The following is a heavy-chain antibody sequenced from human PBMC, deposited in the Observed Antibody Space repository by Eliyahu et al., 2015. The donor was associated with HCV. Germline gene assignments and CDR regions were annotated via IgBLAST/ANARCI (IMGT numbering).Heavy chain of an antibody. CDR3: VSGYPSTGKY. CDR2: TRNKANSYTT. D-gene: IGHD1-1*01. V-gene: IGHV3-72*01. Sequence: EVQLXESGGGLVQSGGSLRLSCAASGXSFSDHFMDWVRQAPGKGLDWIGRTRNKANSYTTEYAASVKGRFTISRDDSTNSLYLQMNSLKTDDTAVYYCVSGYPSTGKYWGQGTLVTVSS. CDR1: GXSFSDHF. J-gene: IGHJ4*02.